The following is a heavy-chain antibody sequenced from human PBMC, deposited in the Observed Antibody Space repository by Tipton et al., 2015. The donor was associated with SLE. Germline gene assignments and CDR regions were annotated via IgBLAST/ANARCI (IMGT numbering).Heavy chain of an antibody. CDR1: GYTFTSYG. CDR3: ARDEAGDDMVGSFGSCFDY. V-gene: IGHV1-18*03. Sequence: QLVQSGVEVKKPGASVKVSCKASGYTFTSYGISWMRQVPGQGLEWMGWISPYNHKTDYAQKFQGRVTLTADTSTSAAYLELRSLRSDDMAVYYCARDEAGDDMVGSFGSCFDYWGQGTLVTVSS. D-gene: IGHD2-15*01. CDR2: ISPYNHKT. J-gene: IGHJ4*02.